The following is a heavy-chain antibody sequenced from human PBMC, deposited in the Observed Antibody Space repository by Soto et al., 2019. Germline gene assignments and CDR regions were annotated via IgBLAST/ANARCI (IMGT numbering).Heavy chain of an antibody. V-gene: IGHV1-3*01. CDR3: ARDAKPNHHDSSGYYGY. CDR2: INAGNGNT. D-gene: IGHD3-22*01. Sequence: GASVKVSCKACGYTFTSYAMHWVRQAGGQRREWMGWINAGNGNTKYSQKFQGRVTITRDTSASTAYMELSSLRSEDTAVYYCARDAKPNHHDSSGYYGYWGQGTLVTVSS. CDR1: GYTFTSYA. J-gene: IGHJ4*02.